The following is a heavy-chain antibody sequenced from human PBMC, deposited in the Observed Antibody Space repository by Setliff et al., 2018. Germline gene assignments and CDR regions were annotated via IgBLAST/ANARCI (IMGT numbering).Heavy chain of an antibody. CDR3: ATSVSWIQLVLYPQGHPEPFDY. J-gene: IGHJ4*02. D-gene: IGHD5-18*01. V-gene: IGHV1-24*01. CDR1: GYTLTELS. CDR2: FDPEDGET. Sequence: ASVKVSCKVSGYTLTELSMHWVRQAPGKGLEWMGGFDPEDGETIYAQKFQGRVTMTEDTSTDTAYMELSSLRSEDTAVYYCATSVSWIQLVLYPQGHPEPFDYWGQGTMVTV.